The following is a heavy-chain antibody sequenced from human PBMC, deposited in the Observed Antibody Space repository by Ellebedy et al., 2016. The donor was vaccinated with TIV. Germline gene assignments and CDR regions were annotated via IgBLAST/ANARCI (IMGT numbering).Heavy chain of an antibody. D-gene: IGHD3/OR15-3a*01. CDR1: GFTFSRDG. J-gene: IGHJ4*02. Sequence: GESLKISCAASGFTFSRDGMHWVRQAPGKGLEWVAVIWHDGSKKYYADSVKGRFTISRDNSKNTLFLQMSSLRVEDTAVYFCARRSTDFAFDSWGQGTLVTVSS. CDR3: ARRSTDFAFDS. CDR2: IWHDGSKK. V-gene: IGHV3-33*01.